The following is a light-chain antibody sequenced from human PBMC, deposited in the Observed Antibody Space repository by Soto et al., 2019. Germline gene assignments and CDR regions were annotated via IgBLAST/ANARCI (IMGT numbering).Light chain of an antibody. CDR1: IGDVGGYNY. Sequence: QSVLTQPASVSGSPGQSITISCTGTIGDVGGYNYVSWYQQHPGKAPKLMIYEVSNRPSGVSNRFSGSKSGNTASLTISGLQAEDEADYYCRSYTRSSSLVFGTGTKVTVL. CDR2: EVS. J-gene: IGLJ1*01. CDR3: RSYTRSSSLV. V-gene: IGLV2-14*01.